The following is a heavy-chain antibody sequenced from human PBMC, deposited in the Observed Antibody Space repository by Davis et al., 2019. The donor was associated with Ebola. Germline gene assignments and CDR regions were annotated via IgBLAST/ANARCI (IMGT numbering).Heavy chain of an antibody. J-gene: IGHJ4*02. V-gene: IGHV3-30*02. D-gene: IGHD3-9*01. CDR1: GFTFSSYW. Sequence: GESLKISCAASGFTFSSYWMHWVRQAPGKGLEWVAFIRYDGRNKYYADSVKGRFTISRDNSNNTLYLQMNSLRAEDTAVYYCAKEIQYYDLLTGYFKSPGYLEYWGQGTLVTVSS. CDR2: IRYDGRNK. CDR3: AKEIQYYDLLTGYFKSPGYLEY.